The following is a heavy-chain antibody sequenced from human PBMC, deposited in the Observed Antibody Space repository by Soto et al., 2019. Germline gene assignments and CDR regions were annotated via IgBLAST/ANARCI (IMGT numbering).Heavy chain of an antibody. CDR3: AHRLSHHIAARPGYFDY. CDR1: GFSLSTSGVG. D-gene: IGHD6-6*01. Sequence: QITLKESGPTLVKPTQTLTLTCTFSGFSLSTSGVGVGWIRQPPGKALEWLALIYWDDDKRYSPSLKSRLTITKDTSKNQVVLTMTNMDPVDTATYYCAHRLSHHIAARPGYFDYWGQGTLVTVSS. J-gene: IGHJ4*02. CDR2: IYWDDDK. V-gene: IGHV2-5*02.